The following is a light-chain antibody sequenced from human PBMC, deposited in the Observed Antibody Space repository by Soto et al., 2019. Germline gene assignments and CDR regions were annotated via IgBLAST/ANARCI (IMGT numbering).Light chain of an antibody. CDR1: QGITSY. CDR3: QQTRSYSST. CDR2: GAS. J-gene: IGKJ4*01. Sequence: IPLTQSPSSLSASVGDSVTITCRASQGITSYLAWYQQKPGKAPNLLIYGASTLQSGVPSRFSGSGSGTDFTLTINSLQAEDFATYYCQQTRSYSSTFGGGTKVAIK. V-gene: IGKV1-9*01.